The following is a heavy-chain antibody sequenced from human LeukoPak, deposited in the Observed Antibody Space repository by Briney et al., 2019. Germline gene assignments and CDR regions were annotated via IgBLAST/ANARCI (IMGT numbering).Heavy chain of an antibody. CDR2: IIPIFGTA. CDR3: ARHYVWGSYRFMYYFDY. Sequence: GASVKVSCKASGGTFSSYAISWVRQAPGQGLEWMGGIIPIFGTANYAQKFQGRVTITADESTSTAYMELSSLRSEDTAVYYCARHYVWGSYRFMYYFDYWGQGTLVTVSS. D-gene: IGHD3-16*02. J-gene: IGHJ4*02. CDR1: GGTFSSYA. V-gene: IGHV1-69*13.